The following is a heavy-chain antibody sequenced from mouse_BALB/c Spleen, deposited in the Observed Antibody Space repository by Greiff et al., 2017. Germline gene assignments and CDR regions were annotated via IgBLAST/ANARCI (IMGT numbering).Heavy chain of an antibody. D-gene: IGHD2-4*01. CDR1: GFTFSSYT. CDR3: ARRDYDVAFAY. J-gene: IGHJ3*01. V-gene: IGHV5-12-2*01. CDR2: ISNGGGST. Sequence: EVKLQESGGGLVQPGGSLKLSCAASGFTFSSYTMSWVRQTPEKRLEWVAYISNGGGSTYYPDTVKGRFTISRDNAKNTLYLQMSSLKSEDTAIYYCARRDYDVAFAYWGQGTLVTVSA.